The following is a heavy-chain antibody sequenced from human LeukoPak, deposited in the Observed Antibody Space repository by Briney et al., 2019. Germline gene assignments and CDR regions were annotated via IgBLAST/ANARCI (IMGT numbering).Heavy chain of an antibody. D-gene: IGHD1-14*01. Sequence: GGSLRLSCVASGFTFSEYFMSWIRQAPGKGLEWVANINEDGSEKYYVDSVRGRFTISRDNAKNSLYLQMNSLRTEDTAIYYCARGGVRRGYYDYWGQGTLLTVSS. CDR1: GFTFSEYF. CDR2: INEDGSEK. CDR3: ARGGVRRGYYDY. V-gene: IGHV3-7*01. J-gene: IGHJ4*02.